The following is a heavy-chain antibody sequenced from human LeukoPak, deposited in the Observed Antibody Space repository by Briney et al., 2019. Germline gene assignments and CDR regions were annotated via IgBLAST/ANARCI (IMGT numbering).Heavy chain of an antibody. Sequence: SVKVSCKASGGTFSIYAISWVRQAPGQGLEWMGGIIPIFGTANYAQKFQGRVTITADKSTSTAYMELSSLRSEDTAVYYCARESVVTAHRALGYWGQGTLVTVSS. V-gene: IGHV1-69*06. CDR2: IIPIFGTA. CDR1: GGTFSIYA. CDR3: ARESVVTAHRALGY. D-gene: IGHD2-21*02. J-gene: IGHJ4*02.